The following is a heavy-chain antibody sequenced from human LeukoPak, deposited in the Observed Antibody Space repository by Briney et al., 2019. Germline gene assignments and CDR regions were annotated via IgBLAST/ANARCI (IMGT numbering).Heavy chain of an antibody. CDR2: INHSGST. CDR1: GGSFSGYY. D-gene: IGHD5-24*01. CDR3: ARGRDGYNGLFNPGAKYFDY. V-gene: IGHV4-34*01. J-gene: IGHJ4*02. Sequence: PSETLSLTCAVYGGSFSGYYWSWIRQPPGKGLEWIGEINHSGSTNYNPSLKSRVTISVDTSKNQFSLKLSSVTAADTAVYYCARGRDGYNGLFNPGAKYFDYWGQGTLVTVSS.